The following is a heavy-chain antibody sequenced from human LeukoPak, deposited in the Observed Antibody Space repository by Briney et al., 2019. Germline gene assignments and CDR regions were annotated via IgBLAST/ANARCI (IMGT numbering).Heavy chain of an antibody. CDR2: ISSSSSYI. V-gene: IGHV3-21*01. D-gene: IGHD2-2*01. CDR3: ARDPPGVGYCSSTSCYL. CDR1: GFTFSSYS. J-gene: IGHJ3*01. Sequence: GGSLRLSCAASGFTFSSYSMNWVRQAPGKGLEWVSSISSSSSYIYYADSVKGRFTISRDNAKNSLYLQMNSLRAEDTAVYYYARDPPGVGYCSSTSCYLWGQGTMVTVSS.